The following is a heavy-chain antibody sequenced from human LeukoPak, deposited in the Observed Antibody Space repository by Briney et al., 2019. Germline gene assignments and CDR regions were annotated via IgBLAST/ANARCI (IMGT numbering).Heavy chain of an antibody. CDR3: ATYRQVLLPFES. D-gene: IGHD2-8*02. J-gene: IGHJ4*02. Sequence: PGGSLRLSCAASGFTLNNYAMIWVRQPPGKGLEWVSSIFPSGGEIHYADSVRGRFTISRDNSKSTLSLQMNSLRAEDTAIYYCATYRQVLLPFESWGQGTLVTVSS. CDR1: GFTLNNYA. V-gene: IGHV3-23*01. CDR2: IFPSGGEI.